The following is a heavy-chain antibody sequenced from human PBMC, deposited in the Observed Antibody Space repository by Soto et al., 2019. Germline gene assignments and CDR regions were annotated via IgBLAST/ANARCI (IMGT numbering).Heavy chain of an antibody. Sequence: QVQLVKSGGGVVQAGRSLRLSCAASGFTFSSYGMHWVRQAPGKGLEWVAVIWYDGSNKYYADSVKGRFTISRDNSKNTLYLQMNSLRAEDTAVYYCARDELWFGREYFQHWGQGTLVTVSS. V-gene: IGHV3-33*01. CDR1: GFTFSSYG. J-gene: IGHJ1*01. D-gene: IGHD3-10*01. CDR3: ARDELWFGREYFQH. CDR2: IWYDGSNK.